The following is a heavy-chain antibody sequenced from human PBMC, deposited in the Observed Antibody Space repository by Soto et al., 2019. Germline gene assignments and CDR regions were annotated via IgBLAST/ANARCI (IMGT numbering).Heavy chain of an antibody. D-gene: IGHD3-9*01. CDR1: GGSISSSSYY. CDR3: ARHDYDILTGYYGSAFDP. Sequence: SETLSLTCTVSGGSISSSSYYWGWIRQPPGKGLEWIGSIYYSGSTYYNPSLKSRVTISGDTSKNQLSLKLSSVTAADTAVYYCARHDYDILTGYYGSAFDPWGQGTLVTVSS. J-gene: IGHJ5*02. V-gene: IGHV4-39*01. CDR2: IYYSGST.